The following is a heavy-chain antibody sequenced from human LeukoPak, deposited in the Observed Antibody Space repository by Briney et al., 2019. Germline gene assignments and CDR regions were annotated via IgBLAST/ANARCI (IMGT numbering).Heavy chain of an antibody. CDR3: ARGFYSPHY. CDR1: GGSISSDY. V-gene: IGHV4-59*01. Sequence: SETLSLTCTVSGGSISSDYWSWIRQPPGKGLEWIGYIYYSGRTYYNPSLKSRITISVDTSKNQFSLKLSSVTAADTAVYYCARGFYSPHYWGQGSLVSVSS. D-gene: IGHD4-11*01. J-gene: IGHJ4*02. CDR2: IYYSGRT.